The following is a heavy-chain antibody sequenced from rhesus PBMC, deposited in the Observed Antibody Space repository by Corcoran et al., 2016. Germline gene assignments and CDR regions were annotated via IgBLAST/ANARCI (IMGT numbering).Heavy chain of an antibody. CDR2: IHGSGTNT. J-gene: IGHJ5-1*01. D-gene: IGHD6-31*01. CDR3: ARQTSGWAVTDV. CDR1: GGSISGSY. V-gene: IGHV4S11*01. Sequence: QVQLQESGLGLVKPAETLSLTCTVSGGSISGSYGNWIRQIPGKGREWIENIHGSGTNTNNKPPLKSRVTLSVDTSKNQFSLKLTSVTAADTAVYYCARQTSGWAVTDVWGPGVLVTVSS.